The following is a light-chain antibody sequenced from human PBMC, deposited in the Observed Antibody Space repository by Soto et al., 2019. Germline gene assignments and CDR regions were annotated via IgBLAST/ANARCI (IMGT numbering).Light chain of an antibody. V-gene: IGLV6-57*04. CDR3: QSYDSSTVV. J-gene: IGLJ2*01. Sequence: NFMLTQPHSVSESPGKTVTISCTRSSGSIASNYVQWYQQRSGSAPTTVIYEDNQRPSGVPDRFSSSTDGSSNSASLTISGLQTEDEADYYCQSYDSSTVVFGGGTKLTVL. CDR2: EDN. CDR1: SGSIASNY.